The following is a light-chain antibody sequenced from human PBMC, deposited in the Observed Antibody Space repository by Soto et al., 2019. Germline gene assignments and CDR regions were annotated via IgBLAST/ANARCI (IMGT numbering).Light chain of an antibody. J-gene: IGLJ2*01. V-gene: IGLV2-8*01. CDR2: EVN. Sequence: QSALTQPPSASGSPGQSVTISCTGTSSDVGGYNYVSWFQQHLGKAPKLIISEVNKRPSGVPDRFSGSKSGNTASLTVSGLQSEDEADYYCTSYGGRDNLIFGGGTKLTVL. CDR3: TSYGGRDNLI. CDR1: SSDVGGYNY.